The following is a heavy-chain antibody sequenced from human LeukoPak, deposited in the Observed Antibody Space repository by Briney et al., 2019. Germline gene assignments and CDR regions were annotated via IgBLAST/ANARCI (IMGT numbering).Heavy chain of an antibody. CDR1: GFTFSNYG. CDR3: AKEKNDYSDYSYMDV. CDR2: IRYDGSNK. V-gene: IGHV3-30*02. D-gene: IGHD4-11*01. J-gene: IGHJ6*03. Sequence: PGGSLRLSCAASGFTFSNYGMHWVRQAPGKGLAWVAFIRYDGSNKYCADSVKGRFTVSRDNTKNTLYLQMNSLRAEDTAAYYCAKEKNDYSDYSYMDVWGKGTTVTVSS.